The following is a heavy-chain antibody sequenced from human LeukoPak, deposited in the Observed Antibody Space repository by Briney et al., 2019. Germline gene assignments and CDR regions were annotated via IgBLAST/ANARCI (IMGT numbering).Heavy chain of an antibody. V-gene: IGHV3-30*18. D-gene: IGHD6-13*01. Sequence: GGSLRLSCAASGFTFSSYGMHWVRQAPGKGLEWVAVISYDGSNKYYADSVRGRFTISRDNSKNTLYLQMNSLRAEDTAVYYCAKQEGLLQQLVFDYWGQGTLVTVSS. CDR1: GFTFSSYG. CDR2: ISYDGSNK. J-gene: IGHJ4*02. CDR3: AKQEGLLQQLVFDY.